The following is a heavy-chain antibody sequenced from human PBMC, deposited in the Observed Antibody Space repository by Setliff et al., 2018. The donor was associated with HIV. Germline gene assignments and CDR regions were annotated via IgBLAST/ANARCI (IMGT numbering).Heavy chain of an antibody. J-gene: IGHJ3*02. CDR2: ISYDGSNK. CDR1: GFTFSSYA. Sequence: SCAASGFTFSSYAMHWVRQAPGKGLEWVAVISYDGSNKYYADSVKGRFTISRDNSKNTLYLQMNSLRAEDTAVYYCARDLRSGYSINYAFDIWGQGTMVTVSS. V-gene: IGHV3-30-3*01. CDR3: ARDLRSGYSINYAFDI. D-gene: IGHD3-3*01.